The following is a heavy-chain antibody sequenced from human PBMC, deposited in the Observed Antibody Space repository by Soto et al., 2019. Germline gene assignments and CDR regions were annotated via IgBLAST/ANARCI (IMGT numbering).Heavy chain of an antibody. J-gene: IGHJ6*02. V-gene: IGHV1-2*02. CDR3: ARVQQLVRGGYYYYGMDV. CDR2: INPNSGGT. D-gene: IGHD6-13*01. Sequence: ASVKVSCKASGYTFTGSYMHLVRQDPGQGLEWMGWINPNSGGTNYAQKFQGRVTMTRDTSISTAYMELSRLRSDDTAVYYCARVQQLVRGGYYYYGMDVWGQGSTVTVSS. CDR1: GYTFTGSY.